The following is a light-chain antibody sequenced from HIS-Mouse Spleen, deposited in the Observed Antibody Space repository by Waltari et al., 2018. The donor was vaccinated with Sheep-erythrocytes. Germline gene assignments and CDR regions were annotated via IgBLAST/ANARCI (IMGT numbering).Light chain of an antibody. CDR2: DVS. Sequence: QSALTQPRSVSGSPGQSVTISCTGTSSAVGGYNYVSWSQQHQGKAPKLMIYDVSKRPSGVPDRFSGSKSGNTASLTISGLQAEDEADYYCCSYAGSYTFVVFGGGTKLTVL. CDR1: SSAVGGYNY. V-gene: IGLV2-11*01. CDR3: CSYAGSYTFVV. J-gene: IGLJ2*01.